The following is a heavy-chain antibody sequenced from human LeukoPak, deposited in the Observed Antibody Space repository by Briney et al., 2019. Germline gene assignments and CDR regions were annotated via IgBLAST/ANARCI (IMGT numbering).Heavy chain of an antibody. Sequence: PGGSLRLSCVASGFSFNSYSMNWVRQAPGMGLEWVSSISSSSTYIYYADSVKGRFTTSRDNAKNSLYLQMNGLRAEDTAVYFCARVWSPPYTSSWPDYFDYWGQGALVTVSS. D-gene: IGHD6-13*01. CDR3: ARVWSPPYTSSWPDYFDY. CDR1: GFSFNSYS. CDR2: ISSSSTYI. V-gene: IGHV3-21*01. J-gene: IGHJ4*02.